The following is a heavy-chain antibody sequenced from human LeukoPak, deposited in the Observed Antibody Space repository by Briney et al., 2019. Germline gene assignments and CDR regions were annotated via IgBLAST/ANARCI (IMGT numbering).Heavy chain of an antibody. J-gene: IGHJ4*02. CDR2: IYHSGST. CDR1: GYSISSGYY. V-gene: IGHV4-38-2*01. Sequence: SETLSLTCAVSGYSISSGYYWGWIRQPPGKGLGWIGSIYHSGSTYYNPSLKSRVTISVDTSKNQFSLKLSSVTAADTAVYYCARAHSSGWTFDYWGQGTLVTVSS. D-gene: IGHD6-19*01. CDR3: ARAHSSGWTFDY.